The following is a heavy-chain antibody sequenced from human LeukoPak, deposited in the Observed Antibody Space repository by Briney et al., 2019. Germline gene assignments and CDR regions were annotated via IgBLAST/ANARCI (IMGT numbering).Heavy chain of an antibody. J-gene: IGHJ3*02. Sequence: TSETLSLTCTVSGGSISSSSYYWGWIRQPPGKGLEWIGSIYYSGSTYYNPSLKSRVTISVDTSKNQFSLKLSSVTAADTALYYCAREAYNWNIDVFDIWGQGTMVTVSS. CDR2: IYYSGST. V-gene: IGHV4-39*07. CDR3: AREAYNWNIDVFDI. D-gene: IGHD1-20*01. CDR1: GGSISSSSYY.